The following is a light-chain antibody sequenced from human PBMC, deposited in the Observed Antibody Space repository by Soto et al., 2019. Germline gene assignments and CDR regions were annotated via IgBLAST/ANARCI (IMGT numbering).Light chain of an antibody. Sequence: EVVLTQPPGHLSLSPGERTTLSCSASPSISIYLAWYQQKPGQTPRLLIYYAAHRATGSPARCSSSGSGTNFTLTISSIEPEDFSVYYCQQNNYRPPLTFGGGTKVDIK. CDR2: YAA. V-gene: IGKV3-11*01. CDR1: PSISIY. CDR3: QQNNYRPPLT. J-gene: IGKJ4*01.